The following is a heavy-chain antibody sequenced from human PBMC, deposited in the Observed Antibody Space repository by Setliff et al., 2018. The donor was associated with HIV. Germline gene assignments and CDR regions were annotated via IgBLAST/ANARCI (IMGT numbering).Heavy chain of an antibody. CDR1: GGSISSGNFY. J-gene: IGHJ6*02. CDR2: IYTGGST. Sequence: SETLSLTCTVSGGSISSGNFYWSWVRQPAGKGLEWIGRIYTGGSTKFNPSLGGRASLSVDKSNNQVSLKLTSVTAADTAIYYCARDPNYMDVWGQGTTVTVSS. V-gene: IGHV4-61*02. CDR3: ARDPNYMDV.